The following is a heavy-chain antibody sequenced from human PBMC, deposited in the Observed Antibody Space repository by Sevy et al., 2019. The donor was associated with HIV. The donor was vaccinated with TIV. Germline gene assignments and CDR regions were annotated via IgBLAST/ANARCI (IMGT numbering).Heavy chain of an antibody. CDR2: IYYSGST. D-gene: IGHD2-2*01. V-gene: IGHV4-59*01. CDR3: ARESIGAVGDFDY. Sequence: SETLSLTCTVSGGSISNYFWSWIRQPPGKGLEWIGYIYYSGSTNYNPSLKSRITISVDTSKNQFSLKLSSVTAADTAVYYCARESIGAVGDFDYWGQGTLVTISS. J-gene: IGHJ4*02. CDR1: GGSISNYF.